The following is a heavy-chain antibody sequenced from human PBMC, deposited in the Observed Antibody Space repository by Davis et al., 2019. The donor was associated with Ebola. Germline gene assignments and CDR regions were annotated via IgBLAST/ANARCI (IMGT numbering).Heavy chain of an antibody. Sequence: PSETLSLTCTVSGGSVSSGSYYWSWIRQPPGKGLEWIGYIYYSGSTNYNPSLKSRVTISVDTSKNQFSLKLSSVTAADTAVYYCARDQDDDYGDYVGAFDIWGQGTMVTVSS. CDR3: ARDQDDDYGDYVGAFDI. D-gene: IGHD4-17*01. CDR1: GGSVSSGSYY. J-gene: IGHJ3*02. CDR2: IYYSGST. V-gene: IGHV4-61*01.